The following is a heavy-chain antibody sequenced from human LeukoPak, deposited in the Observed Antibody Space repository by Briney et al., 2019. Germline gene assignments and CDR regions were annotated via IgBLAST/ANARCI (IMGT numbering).Heavy chain of an antibody. V-gene: IGHV4-59*01. CDR3: ARDPGMATSYYFDY. CDR2: IYYSGST. J-gene: IGHJ4*02. Sequence: ASETLSLTCTVSGGSISSYYWSWIRQPPGKGLEWIGYIYYSGSTNYNPSLKSRVTISVDTSKNQFSLKLSSVTAADTAVYYCARDPGMATSYYFDYWAQGTLVTVSS. D-gene: IGHD5-24*01. CDR1: GGSISSYY.